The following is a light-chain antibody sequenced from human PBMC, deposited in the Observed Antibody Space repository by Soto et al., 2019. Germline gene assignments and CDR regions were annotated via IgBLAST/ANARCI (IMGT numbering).Light chain of an antibody. Sequence: LTQPASVSGSPGQSITISCTGTSSDVGGYNYVSWYQQHPGKAPKLMIYEVTSRPSGVSNRFSASKSGNTASLSISGLQAEDEADYYCSSYTSTSTYVFGAGTKVTVL. CDR2: EVT. J-gene: IGLJ1*01. CDR3: SSYTSTSTYV. CDR1: SSDVGGYNY. V-gene: IGLV2-14*01.